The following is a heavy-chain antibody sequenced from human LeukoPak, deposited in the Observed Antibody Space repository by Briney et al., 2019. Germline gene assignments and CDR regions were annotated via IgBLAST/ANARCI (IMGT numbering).Heavy chain of an antibody. CDR1: GYTFTGYN. J-gene: IGHJ4*02. Sequence: ASVKVSCKASGYTFTGYNMHWVRQAPGQGLEWMGWINPNSGGTNYAQKFQGRVTMTRDTSISTAYMELSRLRADDTAVYYCARSCPSSSPAADYWGQGTLVTVSS. V-gene: IGHV1-2*02. D-gene: IGHD6-6*01. CDR3: ARSCPSSSPAADY. CDR2: INPNSGGT.